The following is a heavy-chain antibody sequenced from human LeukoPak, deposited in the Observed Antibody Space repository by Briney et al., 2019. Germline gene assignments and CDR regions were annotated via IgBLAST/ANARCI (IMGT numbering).Heavy chain of an antibody. Sequence: SETLSLTCTVSGGSVSSGSSYWSWIRQPPGKGLECIGYISYSGSTTYNPSLKSRVTISVDMSKNQFPLKLSSVTAADTAVYYCARLYCSRTSCYVDYWGQGTLVTVSS. CDR2: ISYSGST. CDR1: GGSVSSGSSY. CDR3: ARLYCSRTSCYVDY. D-gene: IGHD2-2*01. J-gene: IGHJ4*02. V-gene: IGHV4-61*01.